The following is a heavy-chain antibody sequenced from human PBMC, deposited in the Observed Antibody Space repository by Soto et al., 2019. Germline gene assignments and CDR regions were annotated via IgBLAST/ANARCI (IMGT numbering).Heavy chain of an antibody. V-gene: IGHV3-30-3*01. CDR1: GFTFSSYA. CDR3: ARDTRALPTVTTDYYYYYGMDV. CDR2: ISYDGSNK. J-gene: IGHJ6*02. D-gene: IGHD4-4*01. Sequence: QVQLVESGGGVVQPGRSLRLSCAASGFTFSSYAMHWVRQAPGKGLEWVAVISYDGSNKYYADSVKGRFTISRDNSKNTLYLQMNSLRAEDTAVYYCARDTRALPTVTTDYYYYYGMDVWGQGTTVTVSS.